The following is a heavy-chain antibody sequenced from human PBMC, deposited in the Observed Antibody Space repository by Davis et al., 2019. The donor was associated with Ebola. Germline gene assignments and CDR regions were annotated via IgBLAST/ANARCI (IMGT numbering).Heavy chain of an antibody. D-gene: IGHD5-12*01. CDR2: INGDGSST. CDR3: ARVGYSGYDPYLDV. Sequence: GESLKISCAASGFTFSDYRIHWVRQAPGKGLVWVSRINGDGSSTSYADSVKGRFTISRDNAKNTLYLQMNSLRAEDTAVYYCARVGYSGYDPYLDVWGKGTTVTVSS. J-gene: IGHJ6*03. CDR1: GFTFSDYR. V-gene: IGHV3-74*01.